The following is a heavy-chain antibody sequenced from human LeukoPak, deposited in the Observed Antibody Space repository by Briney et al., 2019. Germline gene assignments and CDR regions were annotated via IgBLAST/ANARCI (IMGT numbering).Heavy chain of an antibody. D-gene: IGHD7-27*01. Sequence: ASVKVSCKASGYTFASYDINWVRQTAGQGLEWIGWMSPNSGDTGSAQNFQGRVTMTRDTSISTAYMELSSLTSEDTAVYYCSKGPPNWGFDYWGQGTLVTVSS. CDR2: MSPNSGDT. CDR1: GYTFASYD. CDR3: SKGPPNWGFDY. V-gene: IGHV1-8*01. J-gene: IGHJ4*02.